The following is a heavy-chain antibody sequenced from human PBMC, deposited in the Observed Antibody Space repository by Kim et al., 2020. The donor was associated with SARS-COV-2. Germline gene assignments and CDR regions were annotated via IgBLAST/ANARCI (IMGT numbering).Heavy chain of an antibody. CDR3: AKSGSYSD. J-gene: IGHJ4*02. V-gene: IGHV3-30*18. CDR2: ISYDGSNK. CDR1: GFTFSSYG. Sequence: GGSLRLSCAASGFTFSSYGMHWVRQAPGKGLEWVAVISYDGSNKYYADSVKGRFTISRDNSKNTLYLQMNSLRAEDTAVYYCAKSGSYSDWGQGTLVTVSS. D-gene: IGHD1-26*01.